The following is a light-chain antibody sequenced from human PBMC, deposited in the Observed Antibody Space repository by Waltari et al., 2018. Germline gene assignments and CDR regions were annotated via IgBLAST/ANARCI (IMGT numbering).Light chain of an antibody. V-gene: IGLV2-23*01. CDR2: EGS. Sequence: QSALTQPASVSGSPGQSITISCTGTSSDVGSYNLVSWYQQHPGKAPKLMIYEGSKRPSGVSDRVSGSKSGNTASLTISGLQAEDEADDYCWSYAGSSTWVFGGGTKLTVL. J-gene: IGLJ3*02. CDR1: SSDVGSYNL. CDR3: WSYAGSSTWV.